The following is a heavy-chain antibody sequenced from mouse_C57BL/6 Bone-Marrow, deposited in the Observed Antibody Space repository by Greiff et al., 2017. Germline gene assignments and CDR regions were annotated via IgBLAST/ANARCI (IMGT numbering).Heavy chain of an antibody. CDR3: ARDLYYDYDGAWFAY. CDR1: GYTFTSYW. D-gene: IGHD2-4*01. J-gene: IGHJ3*01. V-gene: IGHV1-55*01. Sequence: QVQLQQPGAELVKPGASVKMSCKASGYTFTSYWITWVKQRPGQGLEWIGDIYPGSGSTNYNEKFKSKATLTVDTSSSTAYMQLSSLTSEDSAVXYCARDLYYDYDGAWFAYWGQGTLVTVSA. CDR2: IYPGSGST.